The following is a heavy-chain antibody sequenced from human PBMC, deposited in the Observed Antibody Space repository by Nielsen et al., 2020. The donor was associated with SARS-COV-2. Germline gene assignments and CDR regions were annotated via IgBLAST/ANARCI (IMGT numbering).Heavy chain of an antibody. J-gene: IGHJ4*02. Sequence: SETLSLTCAVYGGSFSSYYWSWIRQPPGKGLEWIGYIYYSGSTNYNPSLKSRVTISVDTSKNQFSLKLSSVTAADTAVYYCARALRGLGELSFDYWGQGTLVTVSS. CDR2: IYYSGST. CDR3: ARALRGLGELSFDY. CDR1: GGSFSSYY. V-gene: IGHV4-59*01. D-gene: IGHD3-16*02.